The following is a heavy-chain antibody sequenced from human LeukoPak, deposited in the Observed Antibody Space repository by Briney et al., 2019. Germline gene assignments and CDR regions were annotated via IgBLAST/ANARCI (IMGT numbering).Heavy chain of an antibody. CDR3: AKDRGYSGYRVSYMDV. Sequence: PGGSLRLSCAASGFTFSSYGMHWVRQAPGKGLEWVAFIRYDGSNKYYADSVKGRFTISRDNSKNTLYLQMNSLRAEDTAVYYCAKDRGYSGYRVSYMDVWGKGTTVTISS. V-gene: IGHV3-30*02. CDR1: GFTFSSYG. D-gene: IGHD5-12*01. CDR2: IRYDGSNK. J-gene: IGHJ6*03.